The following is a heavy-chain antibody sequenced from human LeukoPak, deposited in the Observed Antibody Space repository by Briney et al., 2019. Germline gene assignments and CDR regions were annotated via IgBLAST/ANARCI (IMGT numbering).Heavy chain of an antibody. CDR2: ISWNSGSI. CDR1: GFTFSSYS. D-gene: IGHD1-26*01. CDR3: ARINSGSYPH. Sequence: GGSLRLSCAASGFTFSSYSMNWVRQAPGKGLEWVSGISWNSGSIGYADSVKGRFTISRDNAKNSLYLQMNSLRAEDTAVYYCARINSGSYPHWGQGTLVTVSS. J-gene: IGHJ4*02. V-gene: IGHV3-48*04.